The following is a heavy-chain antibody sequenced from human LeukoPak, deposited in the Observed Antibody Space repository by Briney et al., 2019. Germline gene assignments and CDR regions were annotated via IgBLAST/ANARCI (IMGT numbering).Heavy chain of an antibody. CDR1: GYTFTDYY. D-gene: IGHD3-16*01. V-gene: IGHV1-2*02. Sequence: ASVKVSCKASGYTFTDYYMHWVRRAPGQGLEWMGWINPNSGVTNYAQNFQGRVTMTRDTSISTAYMELTWLSSDDTAVYYCARERSNGGLRLDFWGQGTLVTASS. CDR3: ARERSNGGLRLDF. CDR2: INPNSGVT. J-gene: IGHJ4*02.